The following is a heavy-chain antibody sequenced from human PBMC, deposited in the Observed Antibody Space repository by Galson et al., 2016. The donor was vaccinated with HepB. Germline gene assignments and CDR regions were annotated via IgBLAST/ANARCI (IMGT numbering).Heavy chain of an antibody. J-gene: IGHJ4*02. V-gene: IGHV3-7*03. CDR1: GFTLSRFW. CDR3: ASEPTKSNEGY. CDR2: INQDGSQK. D-gene: IGHD1-1*01. Sequence: LRLSCAASGFTLSRFWMSWVRRAPGKGLEWVANINQDGSQKNYVDSVEGRFTISRDYAKNSLYLQMSSLRAEDTAVYYCASEPTKSNEGYWGQGTLVSVSS.